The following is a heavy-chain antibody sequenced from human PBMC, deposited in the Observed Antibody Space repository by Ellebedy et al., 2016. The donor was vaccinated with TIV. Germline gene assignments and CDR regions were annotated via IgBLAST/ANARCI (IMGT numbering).Heavy chain of an antibody. D-gene: IGHD5-12*01. CDR1: GGSISGYF. CDR2: VYHTGSA. Sequence: SEILSLTCSVSGGSISGYFWSWIRQPPGKGLEWIGYVYHTGSATYNPSLKSRVSISVDTSKNQLSLKLSSVTAADTGVYYCARIIVGTTYNWFDPWGQGTLVTVSS. CDR3: ARIIVGTTYNWFDP. J-gene: IGHJ5*02. V-gene: IGHV4-59*12.